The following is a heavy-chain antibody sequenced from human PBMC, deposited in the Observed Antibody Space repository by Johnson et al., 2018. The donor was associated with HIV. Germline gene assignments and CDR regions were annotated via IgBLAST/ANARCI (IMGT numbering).Heavy chain of an antibody. CDR1: GFTVSANY. D-gene: IGHD2-15*01. Sequence: VQLVESGGDLVQPGGSLRLSCTASGFTVSANYMSWVRQAPGKGLEWVSVIYSGGSTYYADSVKGRFIISRDNSKNTLYLQMNSLRAEDTAVYYCARVALVVYAFDIWGQGTMVTVSS. CDR2: IYSGGST. V-gene: IGHV3-66*01. J-gene: IGHJ3*02. CDR3: ARVALVVYAFDI.